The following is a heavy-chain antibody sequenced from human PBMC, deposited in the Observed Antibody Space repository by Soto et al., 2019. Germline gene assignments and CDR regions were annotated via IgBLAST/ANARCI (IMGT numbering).Heavy chain of an antibody. CDR3: AREGTPYYDFWSGAYGMDV. D-gene: IGHD3-3*01. Sequence: GGSLRLSCAASGFTFSSYGMHWVRQAPGKGLEWVAVIWYDGSNKYYADSVKGRFIISRDNSKNTLSLQINSLRAEDTAVYYCAREGTPYYDFWSGAYGMDVWGQGTTVTVSS. J-gene: IGHJ6*02. CDR1: GFTFSSYG. CDR2: IWYDGSNK. V-gene: IGHV3-33*01.